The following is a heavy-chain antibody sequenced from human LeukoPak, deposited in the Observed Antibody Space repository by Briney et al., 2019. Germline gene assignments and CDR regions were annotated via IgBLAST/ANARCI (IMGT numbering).Heavy chain of an antibody. Sequence: ASVKVSCKASGYTFTSYDINWVRQATGQGLEWMGWMNPNSGNTGYAQKFQGRVTITRNTSISTAHMELSSLRPEDTAVYYCARRHYYDSSGYYYWGQGTLVTASS. V-gene: IGHV1-8*03. CDR1: GYTFTSYD. CDR3: ARRHYYDSSGYYY. D-gene: IGHD3-22*01. CDR2: MNPNSGNT. J-gene: IGHJ4*02.